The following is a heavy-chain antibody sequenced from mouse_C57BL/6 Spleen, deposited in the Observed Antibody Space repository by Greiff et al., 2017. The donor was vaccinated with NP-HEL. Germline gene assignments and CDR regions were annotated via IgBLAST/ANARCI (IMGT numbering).Heavy chain of an antibody. Sequence: VKLQESGAELVMPGASVKLSCKASGYTFTSYWMHWVKQRPGQGLEWIGEIDPSDSYTNYNQKFKGKSTLTVAKSSSTAYMQLSSLTSEDSAVYYWERGGYYGPYAMDYWGQGTSVTVSS. J-gene: IGHJ4*01. CDR1: GYTFTSYW. D-gene: IGHD2-1*01. CDR2: IDPSDSYT. CDR3: ERGGYYGPYAMDY. V-gene: IGHV1-69*01.